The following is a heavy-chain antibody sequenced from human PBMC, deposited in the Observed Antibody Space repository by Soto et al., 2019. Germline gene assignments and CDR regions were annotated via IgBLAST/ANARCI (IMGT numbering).Heavy chain of an antibody. Sequence: EVQLVETGGGLIQPGGSLRLSCAASGLTVSSNYMSWVRQAPGKGLEWVSLIYSGVTYCADSVKGRFTISRDNSKNTLYLQMNSLRAEDTAVYFCARESAYAFDSWGQGTLVTVSS. CDR3: ARESAYAFDS. CDR2: IYSGVT. CDR1: GLTVSSNY. J-gene: IGHJ4*02. D-gene: IGHD3-3*01. V-gene: IGHV3-53*02.